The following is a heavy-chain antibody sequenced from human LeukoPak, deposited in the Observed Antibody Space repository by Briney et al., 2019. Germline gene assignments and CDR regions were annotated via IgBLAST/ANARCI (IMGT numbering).Heavy chain of an antibody. CDR1: GGSINSFY. CDR2: IYASENT. J-gene: IGHJ6*03. Sequence: KSSETLSLTCTFSGGSINSFYWSWIRQPAGKGLEWIGRIYASENTNYNPSLKSRVTMSVDTSKNQFSLKLSSVTAADTAVYYCARGSNYYGSGSAYYYYMDVWGKGTTVTVSS. V-gene: IGHV4-4*07. CDR3: ARGSNYYGSGSAYYYYMDV. D-gene: IGHD3-10*01.